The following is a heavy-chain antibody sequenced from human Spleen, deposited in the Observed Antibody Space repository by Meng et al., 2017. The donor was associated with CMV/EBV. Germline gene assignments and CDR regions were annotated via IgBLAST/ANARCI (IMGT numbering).Heavy chain of an antibody. Sequence: GSLRLSCTVSGDSISSSSYSWGWIRQPPGKGLEWLGTVFYSGSTYYNPSLKSRVTISVDTSKNQFSLKLSFVTAADTAVYYCARHRRGYCTNGICYDFDYWGQGTLVTVSS. CDR1: GDSISSSSYS. J-gene: IGHJ4*02. D-gene: IGHD2-8*01. V-gene: IGHV4-39*01. CDR3: ARHRRGYCTNGICYDFDY. CDR2: VFYSGST.